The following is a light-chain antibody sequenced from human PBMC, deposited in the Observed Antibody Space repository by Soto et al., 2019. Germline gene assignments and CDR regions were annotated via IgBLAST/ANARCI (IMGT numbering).Light chain of an antibody. CDR1: QDVSRS. J-gene: IGKJ4*01. CDR2: AAS. CDR3: QQLWTYPLT. V-gene: IGKV1-9*01. Sequence: DTQLTHSPSFLSASVGDRVTIACRASQDVSRSVGWYQQKPGTAPKLLISAASTLNSGVPSRFSGSGSGTDFTLTISSLQPEDFATYYCQQLWTYPLTFGGGTKVDIK.